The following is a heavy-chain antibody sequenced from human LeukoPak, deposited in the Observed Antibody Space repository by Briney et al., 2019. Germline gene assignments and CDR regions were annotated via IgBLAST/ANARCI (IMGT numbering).Heavy chain of an antibody. J-gene: IGHJ5*02. D-gene: IGHD3-22*01. CDR1: GGSFSGYY. CDR3: ARDRHYDSSGYTLRWFDP. Sequence: SETLSLTCAVYGGSFSGYYWSWIRQPPGKGLEWIGEINHSGSTNYNPSLKSRVTISVDTSKNQFFLKLSSVTAADTAVYYCARDRHYDSSGYTLRWFDPWGQGTLVTVSS. V-gene: IGHV4-34*01. CDR2: INHSGST.